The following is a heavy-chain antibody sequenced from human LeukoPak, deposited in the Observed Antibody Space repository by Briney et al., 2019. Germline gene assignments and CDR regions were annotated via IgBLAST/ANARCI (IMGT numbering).Heavy chain of an antibody. CDR2: ISYDGSNK. V-gene: IGHV3-30*18. D-gene: IGHD3-16*01. CDR3: AKDWVRGYYYYGMDV. CDR1: GFTFSSYG. Sequence: PGGSLRLSCAASGFTFSSYGMHWVRQAPGKGLEWVAVISYDGSNKYYADSVKGRFTISRDNSKNTLYLQMNSLRAEDTAVYYCAKDWVRGYYYYGMDVWGQGTTVTVSS. J-gene: IGHJ6*02.